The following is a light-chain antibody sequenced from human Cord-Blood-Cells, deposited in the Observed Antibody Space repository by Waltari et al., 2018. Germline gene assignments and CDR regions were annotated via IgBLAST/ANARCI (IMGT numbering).Light chain of an antibody. Sequence: QSALPQPPSASGSPGQSVTISCTGTSRDVGGYNYVPWYQQHPGKAPKLMIYEVSKRPSGVPDRFSGSKSGNTASLTVSGLQAEDEADYYCSSYAGSNNLYVFGTGTKVTVL. CDR2: EVS. CDR3: SSYAGSNNLYV. J-gene: IGLJ1*01. CDR1: SRDVGGYNY. V-gene: IGLV2-8*01.